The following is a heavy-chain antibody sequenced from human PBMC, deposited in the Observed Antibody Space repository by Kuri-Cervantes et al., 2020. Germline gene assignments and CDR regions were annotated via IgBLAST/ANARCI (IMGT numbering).Heavy chain of an antibody. V-gene: IGHV3-13*01. CDR1: GFTFSRYD. Sequence: GGSLRLSCAASGFTFSRYDMHWVRQSTGKGLEWVSAFGSVGDTYYSDSVKGRFTISRDNSKNTLYLQMNSLRAEDTAVYYWAKGRGSGGGQGTLVTVSS. D-gene: IGHD3-10*01. J-gene: IGHJ4*02. CDR3: AKGRGSG. CDR2: FGSVGDT.